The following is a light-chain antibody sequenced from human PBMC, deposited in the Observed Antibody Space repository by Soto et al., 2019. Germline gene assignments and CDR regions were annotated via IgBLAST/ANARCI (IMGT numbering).Light chain of an antibody. Sequence: DIQMTQSASCLSASVGDGVTIGCRASQTPRTFLNWYQQKPGKAPKLLIYATSTLQSGVPSRFSGSGSGTEFALAISSLQPEDFATYYCQQLITYPQTFGQGTKVDIK. CDR3: QQLITYPQT. V-gene: IGKV1-9*01. CDR1: QTPRTF. J-gene: IGKJ1*01. CDR2: ATS.